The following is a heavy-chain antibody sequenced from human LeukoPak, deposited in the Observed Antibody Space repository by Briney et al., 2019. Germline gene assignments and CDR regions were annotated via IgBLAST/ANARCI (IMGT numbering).Heavy chain of an antibody. Sequence: SETLSLTCSVSGGSVSSGRFYWTWIRQPPGKGLEWIGYIYYSGSTNYNPSLNSRVSISVDTSKNQFSLTLSSVTAADTAVYYCARLSKYGSGTYYPDVWGQGTTVTVSS. J-gene: IGHJ6*02. CDR1: GGSVSSGRFY. V-gene: IGHV4-61*01. CDR3: ARLSKYGSGTYYPDV. CDR2: IYYSGST. D-gene: IGHD3-10*01.